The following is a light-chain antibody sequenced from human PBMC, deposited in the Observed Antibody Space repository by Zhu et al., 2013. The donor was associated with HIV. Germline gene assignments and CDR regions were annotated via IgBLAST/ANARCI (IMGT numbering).Light chain of an antibody. CDR3: QQYNNWPRT. J-gene: IGKJ2*01. Sequence: EIVMTQSPGTLSVSVGETGTLSCRASQSVNSNLAWYQQKRGLPPRLLIYGASTRATGIPDRFSGSGSGTEFTLTISSLQSEDFAVYYCQQYNNWPRTFGQGTTLEIK. CDR1: QSVNSN. CDR2: GAS. V-gene: IGKV3-15*01.